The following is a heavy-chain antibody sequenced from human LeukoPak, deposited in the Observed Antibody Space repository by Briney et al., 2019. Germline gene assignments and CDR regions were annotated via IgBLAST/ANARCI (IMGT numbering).Heavy chain of an antibody. Sequence: GASVKVSCKASGYTFTSYGISWVRQAPGKGLEWMGGFDPEDGETIYAQKFQGRVTMTEDTSTDTAYMELSSLRSEDTAVYYCATEKKLELPRGFDYWGQGTLVTVSS. J-gene: IGHJ4*02. V-gene: IGHV1-24*01. CDR2: FDPEDGET. CDR1: GYTFTSYG. CDR3: ATEKKLELPRGFDY. D-gene: IGHD1-7*01.